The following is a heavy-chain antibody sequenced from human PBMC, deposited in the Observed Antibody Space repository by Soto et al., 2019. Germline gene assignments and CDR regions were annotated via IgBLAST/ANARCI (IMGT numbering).Heavy chain of an antibody. CDR3: ARDAVANYYYYGMDV. CDR2: IYSGGST. J-gene: IGHJ6*02. V-gene: IGHV3-53*01. D-gene: IGHD2-15*01. Sequence: EVQLVESGGGLIQPGGSLRLSCAASGFTVSSNYMSWVRQAPGKGLEWVSVIYSGGSTYYADSVKGRFTISRDNSKNTLYLQMNSLRAEDTPVYYCARDAVANYYYYGMDVWGQGTTVTVSS. CDR1: GFTVSSNY.